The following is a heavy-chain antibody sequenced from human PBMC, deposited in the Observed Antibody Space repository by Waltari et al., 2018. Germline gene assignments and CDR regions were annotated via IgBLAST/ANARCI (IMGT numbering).Heavy chain of an antibody. D-gene: IGHD3-10*01. J-gene: IGHJ4*02. V-gene: IGHV3-33*06. Sequence: QAQLVESGGGVVQPGMSLRLPCTGTGPSIRSYGMHWVRQAPGKGLEWVALIWFDGGQTYYADSVRGRFTISRDNSKNTLYLDMNSLKLNDTAIYYCAKDAFGNTYVDHWGQGTLVTVAS. CDR3: AKDAFGNTYVDH. CDR1: GPSIRSYG. CDR2: IWFDGGQT.